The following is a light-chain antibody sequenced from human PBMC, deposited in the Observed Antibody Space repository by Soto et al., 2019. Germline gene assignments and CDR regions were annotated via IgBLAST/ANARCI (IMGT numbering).Light chain of an antibody. CDR1: SSDVGAYNF. Sequence: QSALTQLPSASGSPGQSVTISCTGTSSDVGAYNFVSWYQQYPGKAPRLLIYELTKRPSGVPDRFSGSRSGNTASLTVSGLQTEDEADYCCTSYTGNTLVVFGGGTKLTVL. CDR3: TSYTGNTLVV. V-gene: IGLV2-8*01. CDR2: ELT. J-gene: IGLJ2*01.